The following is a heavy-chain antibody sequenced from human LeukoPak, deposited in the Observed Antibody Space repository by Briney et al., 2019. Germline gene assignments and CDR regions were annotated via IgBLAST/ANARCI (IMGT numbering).Heavy chain of an antibody. V-gene: IGHV3-23*01. J-gene: IGHJ4*02. CDR2: ITNSGSST. CDR1: GFTFCTFA. D-gene: IGHD6-13*01. Sequence: PGGSLRLSCAASGFTFCTFAMTWVRQAPGKRPEWVSSITNSGSSTYYADSVGGRFTISRDNSKNTLYLQMFGLRAEDTAVYFCAKYIFSSTPYFDYWGQGTLVTVSS. CDR3: AKYIFSSTPYFDY.